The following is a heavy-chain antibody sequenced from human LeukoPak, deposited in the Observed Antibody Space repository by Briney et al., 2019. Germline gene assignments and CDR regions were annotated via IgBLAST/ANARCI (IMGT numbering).Heavy chain of an antibody. CDR1: GYTFTGYY. V-gene: IGHV1-2*02. J-gene: IGHJ4*02. CDR3: AALPLRTRVGVTGQDY. Sequence: ASVKVSCKASGYTFTGYYMHWVRQAPGQGLEWMGWINPNSGGTNYAQKFQGRVTMTRDTSISTAYMELSRLRSDDTAVYYCAALPLRTRVGVTGQDYWGQGTLVTVSS. CDR2: INPNSGGT. D-gene: IGHD1-26*01.